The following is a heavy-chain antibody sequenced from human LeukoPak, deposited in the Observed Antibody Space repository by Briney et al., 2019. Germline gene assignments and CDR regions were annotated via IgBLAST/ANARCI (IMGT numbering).Heavy chain of an antibody. Sequence: GGSLRLSCTASGFTFGDYAMSWFRQAPGKGLEWVGFIRSKAYGGTTEYAASVKGRFTISRDDSKNTLYLQMNSLKTEDTAVYYCTTDPLYGDYAKRFDYWGQGTLVTVSS. CDR3: TTDPLYGDYAKRFDY. CDR1: GFTFGDYA. D-gene: IGHD4-17*01. V-gene: IGHV3-49*03. CDR2: IRSKAYGGTT. J-gene: IGHJ4*02.